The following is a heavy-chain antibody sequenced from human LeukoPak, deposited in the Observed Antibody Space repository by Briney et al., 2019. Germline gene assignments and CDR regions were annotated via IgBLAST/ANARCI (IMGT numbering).Heavy chain of an antibody. D-gene: IGHD3-22*01. CDR3: ARDIYDSSGGYYYYGMDV. CDR1: GYTFTSYD. V-gene: IGHV1-8*01. Sequence: ASVKVSCKASGYTFTSYDINWVRQATGQGLGWMGWMNPNSGNTGYAQKFQGRVTMTRNTSISTAYMELSSLRSEDTAVYYCARDIYDSSGGYYYYGMDVWGQGTTVTVSS. CDR2: MNPNSGNT. J-gene: IGHJ6*02.